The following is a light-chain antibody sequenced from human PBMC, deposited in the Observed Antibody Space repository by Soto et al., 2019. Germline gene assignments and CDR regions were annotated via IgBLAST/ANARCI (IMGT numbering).Light chain of an antibody. CDR3: IQDFISPLT. CDR1: QSIGDS. Sequence: DIQMTQSPSTLSASVGDRVTITCRASQSIGDSLAWYQQKPGKAPYLLISDVSSLERGVPSRFSGRGSGTNFTLTISSLQPEDFATYYCIQDFISPLTVGQGTKVDIK. J-gene: IGKJ1*01. CDR2: DVS. V-gene: IGKV1-5*01.